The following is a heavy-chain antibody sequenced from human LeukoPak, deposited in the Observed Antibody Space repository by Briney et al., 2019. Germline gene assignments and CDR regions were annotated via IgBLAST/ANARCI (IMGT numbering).Heavy chain of an antibody. J-gene: IGHJ6*02. Sequence: PGGSLRLSCVASGFTFTSYSMNWVRQAPGKGLEWVSSIISSSSYIYYADSVKGRFSISRDNPKNSLWLQMDSVRTKDPAVNYCARDEPDGHDRLSYYYGMDVWGQGTTVTVSS. CDR3: ARDEPDGHDRLSYYYGMDV. CDR2: IISSSSYI. D-gene: IGHD3/OR15-3a*01. CDR1: GFTFTSYS. V-gene: IGHV3-21*01.